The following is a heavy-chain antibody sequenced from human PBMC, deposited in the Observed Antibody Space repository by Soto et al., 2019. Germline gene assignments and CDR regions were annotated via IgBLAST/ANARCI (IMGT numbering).Heavy chain of an antibody. J-gene: IGHJ4*02. V-gene: IGHV1-69*13. D-gene: IGHD3-22*01. CDR2: IIPIFGTA. Sequence: ASVKVSCKASGGTFSSYAISWVRQAPGQGLEWMGGIIPIFGTANYAQKFQGRVTITADESTSTAYMELSSLRSEDTAVYYCARDHYDSSGLFDYWGQGTLVTVSS. CDR3: ARDHYDSSGLFDY. CDR1: GGTFSSYA.